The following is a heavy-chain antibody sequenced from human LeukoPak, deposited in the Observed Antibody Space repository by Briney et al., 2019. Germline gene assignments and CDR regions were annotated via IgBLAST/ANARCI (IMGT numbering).Heavy chain of an antibody. CDR3: ASSMITWGGVISNWFDP. V-gene: IGHV4-59*08. D-gene: IGHD3-16*01. CDR1: GGSISSYY. Sequence: SETLSLTCVVSGGSISSYYWSWIQQPPGKGLEWIGYIYYSGSTNYNPSLKSRVTISVDTSKNQFSLKMSSVTAADTAVYYCASSMITWGGVISNWFDPWGQGTLVTVSS. J-gene: IGHJ5*02. CDR2: IYYSGST.